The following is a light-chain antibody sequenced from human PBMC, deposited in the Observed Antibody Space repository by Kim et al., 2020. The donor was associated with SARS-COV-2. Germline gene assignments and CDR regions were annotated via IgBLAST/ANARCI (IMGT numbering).Light chain of an antibody. CDR2: DTS. CDR1: QSVNSGY. V-gene: IGKV3-20*01. J-gene: IGKJ1*01. Sequence: SPATRATRSCSASQSVNSGYLAWYQQKPGQPPRLLIYDTSSRATGIPDRFSGSGSGTDFTLTISRLEPEDFALYYCQQYGSSPRTFGEGTKVDIK. CDR3: QQYGSSPRT.